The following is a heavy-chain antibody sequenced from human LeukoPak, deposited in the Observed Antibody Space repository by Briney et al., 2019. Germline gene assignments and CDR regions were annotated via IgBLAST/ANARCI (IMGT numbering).Heavy chain of an antibody. CDR1: GFTFSSYS. D-gene: IGHD2-15*01. J-gene: IGHJ4*02. V-gene: IGHV3-21*01. Sequence: GGSLRLSCAASGFTFSSYSMNWVRQAPGKGLEWVSSISSSSSYIYYADSVKGRFTISRDNAKNSLYLQMNSLRAEDTAVYYCASGGIWGLWEIDYWGQGTLVTVSS. CDR3: ASGGIWGLWEIDY. CDR2: ISSSSSYI.